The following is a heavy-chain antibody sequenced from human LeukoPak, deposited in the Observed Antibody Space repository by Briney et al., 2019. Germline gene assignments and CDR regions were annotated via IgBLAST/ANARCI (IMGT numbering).Heavy chain of an antibody. D-gene: IGHD1-26*01. Sequence: SETLSLTCTISDDSARSDNYYGGWVRQPPGKGLEWIGNIYYSGSTYYNPSLKSRVTMSVDTSKNQFFLKLNSVTAADTAVYYCARGRPYSGGYHLVYWGQGTLVAVSA. CDR1: DDSARSDNYY. CDR2: IYYSGST. J-gene: IGHJ4*02. V-gene: IGHV4-39*01. CDR3: ARGRPYSGGYHLVY.